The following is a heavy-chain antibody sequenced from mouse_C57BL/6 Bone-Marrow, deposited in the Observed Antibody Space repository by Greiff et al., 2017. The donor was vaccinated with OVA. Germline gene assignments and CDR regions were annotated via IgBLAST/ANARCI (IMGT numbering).Heavy chain of an antibody. V-gene: IGHV1-7*01. CDR1: GYTFTRYW. CDR3: ARTITTVEAWFAY. J-gene: IGHJ3*01. Sequence: VKLVESGAELAKPGASVKLSCKASGYTFTRYWMHWVTQRPGQGLEWIGYINPSSGYTKYNQKFKDKATLTADKSSSTAYMQLSSLTYEDSAVYYCARTITTVEAWFAYWGQGTLVTVSA. CDR2: INPSSGYT. D-gene: IGHD1-1*01.